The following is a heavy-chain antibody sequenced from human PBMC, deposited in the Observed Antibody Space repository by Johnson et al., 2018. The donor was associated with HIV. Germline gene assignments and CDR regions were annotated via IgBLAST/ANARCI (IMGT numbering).Heavy chain of an antibody. J-gene: IGHJ3*02. D-gene: IGHD1-14*01. V-gene: IGHV3-7*03. CDR3: ARAFGSAFDI. CDR2: IKEHGSEK. Sequence: VQLVESGGGLVQPGGSLRLSCAASGFTFSSYAMHWVHQAPGKGLEWVANIKEHGSEKYYVDSVKGRFTISRDNAKNSLYLQMNSLRAEDTAVYYCARAFGSAFDIWGQGTVVAVSS. CDR1: GFTFSSYA.